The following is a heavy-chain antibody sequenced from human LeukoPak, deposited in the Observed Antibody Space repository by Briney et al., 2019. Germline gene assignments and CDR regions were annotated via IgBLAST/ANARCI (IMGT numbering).Heavy chain of an antibody. D-gene: IGHD3-16*01. V-gene: IGHV3-64*01. CDR1: GFTFSTYA. Sequence: PGGSLRLSCVASGFTFSTYAFHWVRQAPGKGLEFVSAISNDGGTTYYANSVKGRFTMSRDNSKNMLYLQMGSLRVEDMAVYYCAKAQNWGSGAYDIWGQGTMVTVSS. CDR3: AKAQNWGSGAYDI. CDR2: ISNDGGTT. J-gene: IGHJ3*02.